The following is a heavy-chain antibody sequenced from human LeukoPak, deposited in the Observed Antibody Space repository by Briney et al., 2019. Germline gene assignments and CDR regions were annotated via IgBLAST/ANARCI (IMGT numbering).Heavy chain of an antibody. CDR1: GGSFSGYY. D-gene: IGHD1-1*01. CDR2: INHSGST. CDR3: ARSFSDNFFFEN. J-gene: IGHJ4*02. Sequence: SETLSLTCAVYGGSFSGYYWSWIRQPPGKGLEWIGEINHSGSTNYNPSLKSRVTISVDTSKNQFFLDLTSVTAADTAVYYCARSFSDNFFFENWGQGTLVTVSS. V-gene: IGHV4-34*01.